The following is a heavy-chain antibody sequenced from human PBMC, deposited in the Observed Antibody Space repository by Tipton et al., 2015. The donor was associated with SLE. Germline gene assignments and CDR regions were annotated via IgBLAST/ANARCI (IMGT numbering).Heavy chain of an antibody. J-gene: IGHJ3*02. V-gene: IGHV4-34*01. CDR1: GGSFSGYY. CDR2: INHRGST. CDR3: ATRRRLLITFGGVIVRESAFDI. Sequence: GLVKPSETLSLTCAVYGGSFSGYYWSWIRQPPGKGLEWIGEINHRGSTNYNPSLKSRVTISVATSKNRFSLNLSSVPAADTAVYYCATRRRLLITFGGVIVRESAFDIWGQGTMVTVSS. D-gene: IGHD3-16*02.